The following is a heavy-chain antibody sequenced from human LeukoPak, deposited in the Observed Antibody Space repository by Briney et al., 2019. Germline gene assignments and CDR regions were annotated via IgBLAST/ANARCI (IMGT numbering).Heavy chain of an antibody. J-gene: IGHJ4*02. CDR2: IGASGGTI. CDR1: GFTFSSYE. CDR3: ARLKMATMAVDY. D-gene: IGHD5-24*01. V-gene: IGHV3-48*03. Sequence: PGGSLRLSCAASGFTFSSYEMNWVRQAPGKGLEWVSYIGASGGTIYYAGSVRGRFTISRDNAKNSLYLQMNSLRAEDTAAYYCARLKMATMAVDYWGQGTLVTVSS.